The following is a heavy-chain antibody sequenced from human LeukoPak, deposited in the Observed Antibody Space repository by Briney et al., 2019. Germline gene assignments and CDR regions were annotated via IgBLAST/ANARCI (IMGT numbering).Heavy chain of an antibody. CDR2: IYYSGST. V-gene: IGHV4-31*03. CDR1: GVSISSGGYY. CDR3: ARGPVRDYSNY. J-gene: IGHJ4*02. Sequence: SETLSLTCTVSGVSISSGGYYWSWIRQHPGKGLVWIGYIYYSGSTYYNPSLKSRLTISLDTSSNQFSLKLNSVTAADTAVYYCARGPVRDYSNYWGQGTLVTVS. D-gene: IGHD4-11*01.